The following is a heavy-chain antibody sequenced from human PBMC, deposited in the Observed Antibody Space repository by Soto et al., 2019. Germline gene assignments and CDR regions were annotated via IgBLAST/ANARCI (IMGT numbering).Heavy chain of an antibody. CDR1: GFTFSSYA. D-gene: IGHD6-19*01. J-gene: IGHJ4*02. CDR3: ARDRYSSGWRAPDY. Sequence: QVQLVESGGGVVQPGRSLRLSCAASGFTFSSYAMHWVRQAPGKGLEWVAVISYDGSNKYYADSVKGRFTISRDNSKNTLYLQMNSLRAEDTAVYYCARDRYSSGWRAPDYWGQGTLVTVSS. V-gene: IGHV3-30-3*01. CDR2: ISYDGSNK.